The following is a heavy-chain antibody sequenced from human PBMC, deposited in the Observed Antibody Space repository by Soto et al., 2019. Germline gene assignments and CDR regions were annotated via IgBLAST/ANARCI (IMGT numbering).Heavy chain of an antibody. CDR1: GFTFISYA. Sequence: GSLRLSCAASGFTFISYAMHGVRQAPGKGLGWLAVISYDGSNKYYADSVKGRFTISRDNSKNTLYLQMNSLRAEDTAVYYCARDDQYSNYGFSPLYYYYGMDVWGQGTTVTGSS. V-gene: IGHV3-30-3*01. J-gene: IGHJ6*02. CDR2: ISYDGSNK. D-gene: IGHD4-4*01. CDR3: ARDDQYSNYGFSPLYYYYGMDV.